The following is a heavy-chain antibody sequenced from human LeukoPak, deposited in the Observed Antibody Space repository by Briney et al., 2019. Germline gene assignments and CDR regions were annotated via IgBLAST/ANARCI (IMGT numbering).Heavy chain of an antibody. CDR1: GDSISSGDYF. D-gene: IGHD6-13*01. J-gene: IGHJ5*02. Sequence: SETLSLTCSVSGDSISSGDYFWSWIRQHPGKGLEWIGYIYYSGSTNYNPSLKSRVTISVDTSKNQFSLKLSSVTAADTAVYYCARAYYRSRFDPWGQGTLVTVSS. CDR3: ARAYYRSRFDP. CDR2: IYYSGST. V-gene: IGHV4-61*08.